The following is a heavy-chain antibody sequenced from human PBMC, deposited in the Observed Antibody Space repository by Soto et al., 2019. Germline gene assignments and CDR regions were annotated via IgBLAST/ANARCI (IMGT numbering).Heavy chain of an antibody. CDR1: GASIRTYY. V-gene: IGHV4-59*01. CDR2: ISYSGST. D-gene: IGHD2-15*01. J-gene: IGHJ5*02. Sequence: SETLSLTCTVSGASIRTYYWSWIRQPPGKGLEWIGYISYSGSTNYNPSLKSRVTISFDASKNQISLQVRSATAADAAVYYCARDLKEYCSDGKCNWFDPWGQGTLVTVS. CDR3: ARDLKEYCSDGKCNWFDP.